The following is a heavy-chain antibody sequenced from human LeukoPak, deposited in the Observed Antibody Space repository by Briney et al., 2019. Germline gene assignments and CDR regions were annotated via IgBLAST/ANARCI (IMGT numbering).Heavy chain of an antibody. Sequence: GASVKVSCKASGYTFTSYAMNWVRQAPGQGLEWMGWINTNTGNPTYAQGFTGRFVFSLDTSVSTAYLQISSLKAEDTAVYYCAREHCSSTSCYAGNWFDPWGQGTLVTVSS. V-gene: IGHV7-4-1*02. CDR3: AREHCSSTSCYAGNWFDP. CDR2: INTNTGNP. J-gene: IGHJ5*02. CDR1: GYTFTSYA. D-gene: IGHD2-2*01.